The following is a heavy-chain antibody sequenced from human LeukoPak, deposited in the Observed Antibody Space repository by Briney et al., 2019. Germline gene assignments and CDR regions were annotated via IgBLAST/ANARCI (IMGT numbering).Heavy chain of an antibody. CDR3: ARGRGYNSFDY. J-gene: IGHJ4*02. Sequence: KPSETLSLTCAVYGGSFSGYYWSWIRQPPGKGLAWIGEINHSGSTNHNPSLKSRVTISVDTSKNQFSLKLSSVTAADTAVYYCARGRGYNSFDYWGQGTLVTVSS. V-gene: IGHV4-34*01. D-gene: IGHD3-16*02. CDR1: GGSFSGYY. CDR2: INHSGST.